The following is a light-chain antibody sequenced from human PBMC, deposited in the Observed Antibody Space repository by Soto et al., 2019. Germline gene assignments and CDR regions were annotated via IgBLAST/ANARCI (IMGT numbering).Light chain of an antibody. CDR3: QEYNSYPFA. Sequence: DIQMTQSPSTLSASVGDRVTITCRASQSISNWLAWYQQNPGKAPKLLIYKASSLESGVPSRFSGGGSGTEFTLTISSLQPDDFATYYCQEYNSYPFAFGPGTKVDIK. CDR2: KAS. V-gene: IGKV1-5*03. J-gene: IGKJ3*01. CDR1: QSISNW.